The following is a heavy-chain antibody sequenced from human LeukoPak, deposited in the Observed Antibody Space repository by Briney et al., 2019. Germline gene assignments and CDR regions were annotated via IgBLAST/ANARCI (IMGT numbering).Heavy chain of an antibody. CDR3: AREGLNMVRGVIPKEAWGWFDP. Sequence: PSETLSPTCTVSGGSISSGSYYWNWIRQPAGKGLEWIGRIYSSGSTNYNPSLKSRVTISVDTSKNQFSLKLSSVTAADTAVYYCAREGLNMVRGVIPKEAWGWFDPWGQGTLVTVSS. V-gene: IGHV4-61*02. CDR1: GGSISSGSYY. D-gene: IGHD3-10*01. CDR2: IYSSGST. J-gene: IGHJ5*02.